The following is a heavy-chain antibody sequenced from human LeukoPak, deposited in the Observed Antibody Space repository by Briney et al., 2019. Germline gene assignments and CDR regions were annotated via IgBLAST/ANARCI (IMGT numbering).Heavy chain of an antibody. J-gene: IGHJ6*02. V-gene: IGHV3-33*01. CDR2: IWYDGTKN. CDR3: ARDVMSGGGYDPHYGMDV. Sequence: SGGSLRLSCAASGFTFSRYGMHWVRQAPGKGLEWVAGIWYDGTKNYYGDSVKGRFTVSRDNSKNTLYLEMNSLRAEDTAVYYCARDVMSGGGYDPHYGMDVWAKGPRSPSP. CDR1: GFTFSRYG. D-gene: IGHD5-12*01.